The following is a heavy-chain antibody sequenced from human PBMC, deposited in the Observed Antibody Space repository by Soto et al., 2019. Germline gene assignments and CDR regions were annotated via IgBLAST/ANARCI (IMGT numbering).Heavy chain of an antibody. Sequence: SETLSLTCTVSGGSISSGGYYWSWIRQHPGKGLEWIGYIYYSGSTYYNPSLKSRVTISIDTSKNQFSLNLSSVTAADTAVYYCARWELRDFDYWGQGTLVTVSS. CDR2: IYYSGST. V-gene: IGHV4-31*03. D-gene: IGHD2-15*01. CDR3: ARWELRDFDY. J-gene: IGHJ4*02. CDR1: GGSISSGGYY.